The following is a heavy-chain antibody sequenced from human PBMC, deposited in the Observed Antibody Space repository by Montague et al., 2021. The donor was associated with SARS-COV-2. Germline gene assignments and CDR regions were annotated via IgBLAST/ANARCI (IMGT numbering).Heavy chain of an antibody. CDR1: GGSINDHY. D-gene: IGHD2-21*02. Sequence: SETLSLTCTVSGGSINDHYRSWIRQSPGKGLEWIGYIYNNGSTNCNTSLKSRVTLSIDTSKNQFSLKLTSVTAADTAVYYCARGGGDSADYYYYAMDVWGQGTTVTVSS. J-gene: IGHJ6*02. CDR3: ARGGGDSADYYYYAMDV. CDR2: IYNNGST. V-gene: IGHV4-59*11.